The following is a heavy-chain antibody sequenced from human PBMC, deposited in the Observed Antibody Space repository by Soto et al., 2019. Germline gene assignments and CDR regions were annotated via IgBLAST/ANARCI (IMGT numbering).Heavy chain of an antibody. J-gene: IGHJ4*02. Sequence: GGSLRLSCAASGFTFSSYGMHWVRQAPGKGLEWVAVIWYDGSNKYYADSVKGRFTISRDNSKNTLYLQMNSLRAEDTAVYYCARGKGMRSGLDFWGQGTLVTVSS. CDR1: GFTFSSYG. D-gene: IGHD3-3*01. CDR2: IWYDGSNK. CDR3: ARGKGMRSGLDF. V-gene: IGHV3-33*01.